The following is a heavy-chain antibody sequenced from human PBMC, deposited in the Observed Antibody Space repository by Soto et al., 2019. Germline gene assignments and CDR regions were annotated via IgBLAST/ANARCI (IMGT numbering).Heavy chain of an antibody. V-gene: IGHV5-51*01. CDR1: GYTFTIYW. CDR3: ARPANTVADHFDL. CDR2: IYPSDSDT. Sequence: GESLKISCQVSGYTFTIYWIGWVRQMPGKGLEWMGIIYPSDSDTRYSPAFQGQVTISADQSINTAYLQWDSLKASDTAIYYCARPANTVADHFDLWGQGTPVTVSS. J-gene: IGHJ4*02. D-gene: IGHD4-17*01.